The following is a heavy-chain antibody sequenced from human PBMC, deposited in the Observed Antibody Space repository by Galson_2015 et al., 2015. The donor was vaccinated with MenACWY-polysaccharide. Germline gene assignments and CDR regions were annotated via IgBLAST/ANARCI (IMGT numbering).Heavy chain of an antibody. CDR3: ARGYSAYD. D-gene: IGHD5-12*01. CDR1: GVTFSTYW. V-gene: IGHV3-74*01. CDR2: IRSDGSST. J-gene: IGHJ4*02. Sequence: SLRLSCAASGVTFSTYWMHWVRQAPAQGLVWVSRIRSDGSSTNYADSVQSRFTISRDNAKNTLYLQMNSLRADDTALYYCARGYSAYDWGQGTLVTVSA.